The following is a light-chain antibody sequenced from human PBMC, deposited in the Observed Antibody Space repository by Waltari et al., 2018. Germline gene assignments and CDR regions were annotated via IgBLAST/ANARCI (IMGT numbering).Light chain of an antibody. V-gene: IGKV2D-29*01. Sequence: VMTPTPLSLPVTPGEPASLSCKSSQSLLHSNGKTYLHWYLQKPGQPPQLLISQVTNRESGVPDRFSGSGSGTEFTLKISRVEPEDVGVYYCMQTTKDPFTFGPGTKLEIK. CDR1: QSLLHSNGKTY. CDR2: QVT. CDR3: MQTTKDPFT. J-gene: IGKJ3*01.